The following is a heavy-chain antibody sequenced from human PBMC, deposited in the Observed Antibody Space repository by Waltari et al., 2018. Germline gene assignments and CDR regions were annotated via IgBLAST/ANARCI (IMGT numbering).Heavy chain of an antibody. J-gene: IGHJ4*02. Sequence: QVQLQESGPGLVKPSQTLSLTCTVSGGSISSGSYYWSWIRQPAGKGLEWIGRIYTSGSTNYNPSLKSRVTISVDTSKNQFSLKLSSVTAADTAVYYCARGVIIYGSGPLDYWGQGTLVTVSS. CDR3: ARGVIIYGSGPLDY. V-gene: IGHV4-61*02. CDR2: IYTSGST. D-gene: IGHD3-10*01. CDR1: GGSISSGSYY.